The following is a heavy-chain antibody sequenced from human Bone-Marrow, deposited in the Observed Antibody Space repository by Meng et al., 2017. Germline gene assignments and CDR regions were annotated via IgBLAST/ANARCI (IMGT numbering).Heavy chain of an antibody. D-gene: IGHD6-13*01. CDR3: ARARSSSWSFDY. Sequence: QVQLQESGPGLVKPSQTLSLTCTVSGGSISSGDYYWSWIRQPPGKGLEWIGYIYNSGSTYYNPSLKSRVAMSVDKSKNQFSLRLSSVTAADTAVYYCARARSSSWSFDYWGQGTLVTVSS. J-gene: IGHJ4*02. CDR1: GGSISSGDYY. CDR2: IYNSGST. V-gene: IGHV4-30-4*01.